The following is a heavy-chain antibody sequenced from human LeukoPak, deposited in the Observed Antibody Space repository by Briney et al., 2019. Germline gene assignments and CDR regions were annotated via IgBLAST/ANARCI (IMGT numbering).Heavy chain of an antibody. CDR3: ARLLEYYDSRGYFDY. J-gene: IGHJ4*02. V-gene: IGHV4-39*01. D-gene: IGHD3-22*01. CDR1: GGSISTSGSY. CDR2: IYYRGDT. Sequence: SETPSLTCIVSGGSISTSGSYWGGIRHPPGKGLEGIGSIYYRGDTYYNPSLRSRVTISVDTANNPFSLKLRSVTAADTAVYYCARLLEYYDSRGYFDYWGQATLVTVSS.